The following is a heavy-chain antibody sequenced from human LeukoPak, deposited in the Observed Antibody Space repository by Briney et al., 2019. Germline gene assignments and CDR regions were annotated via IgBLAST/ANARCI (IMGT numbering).Heavy chain of an antibody. D-gene: IGHD2-2*01. CDR1: GGTFSSYA. CDR2: INPSGGSR. CDR3: ARDACSSTICQAGGNWFDP. V-gene: IGHV1-46*01. J-gene: IGHJ5*02. Sequence: ASVKVSCKASGGTFSSYAIGWVRQAPGQGLEWMGTINPSGGSRSYAQKFQGRVTMTRDTSTSTVYMELSSLRSEDTAVYFCARDACSSTICQAGGNWFDPWGQGTLVIVS.